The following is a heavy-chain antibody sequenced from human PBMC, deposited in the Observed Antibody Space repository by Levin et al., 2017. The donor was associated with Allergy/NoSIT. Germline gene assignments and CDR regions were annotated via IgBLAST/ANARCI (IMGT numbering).Heavy chain of an antibody. J-gene: IGHJ5*02. Sequence: SCAASGFTFSDYSLCWVRQAPGRGLEWVSCITSSSGHPYYADSVKGRFTIARDNAKNSLLLQMNSLRAEDTAVYYCARGTGDQPYHWFDLWGQGILVSVSS. D-gene: IGHD4-17*01. CDR1: GFTFSDYS. CDR3: ARGTGDQPYHWFDL. V-gene: IGHV3-21*01. CDR2: ITSSSGHP.